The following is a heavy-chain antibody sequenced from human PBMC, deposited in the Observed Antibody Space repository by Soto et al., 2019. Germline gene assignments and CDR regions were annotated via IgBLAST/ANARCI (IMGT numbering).Heavy chain of an antibody. V-gene: IGHV3-48*02. J-gene: IGHJ6*02. CDR2: ISGTSRTI. CDR1: GIIFGTYS. CDR3: ARDFLFISGWREGGMDV. D-gene: IGHD6-19*01. Sequence: GGSLRLSCAASGIIFGTYSMDWVRQAPGKGLEWVSYISGTSRTIYYADSVRGRFTISRDNAKNSVYLQMDSLRDEDTAVYYCARDFLFISGWREGGMDVWGQGTTVTVSS.